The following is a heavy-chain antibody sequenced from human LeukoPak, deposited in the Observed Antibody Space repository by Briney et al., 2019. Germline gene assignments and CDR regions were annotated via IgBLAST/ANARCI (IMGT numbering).Heavy chain of an antibody. CDR3: ARQVGTFYYYYGMDV. V-gene: IGHV4-59*08. Sequence: SETLSLTCTVSGASMKSYYWSWIRQPPGKGLEWIGYIYHSGTINDNPSLRSRATISVDTSKNQLSLKLSSVTAADTAVYYCARQVGTFYYYYGMDVWGQGTTVTVSS. D-gene: IGHD1-14*01. CDR2: IYHSGTI. CDR1: GASMKSYY. J-gene: IGHJ6*02.